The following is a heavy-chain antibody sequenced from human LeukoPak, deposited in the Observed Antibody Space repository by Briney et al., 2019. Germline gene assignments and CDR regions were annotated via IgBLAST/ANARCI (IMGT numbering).Heavy chain of an antibody. CDR2: IYHSGST. CDR1: GGSISSSNW. Sequence: SETLSLTCAVSGGSISSSNWWSWVRQPPGKGLEWIGEIYHSGSTNYNPSLKSRVTISVDKSKNQFSLKLSSVTAADTAAYYCARGYCSGSSCYPYGNWFDPWGQGTLVTVSS. J-gene: IGHJ5*02. CDR3: ARGYCSGSSCYPYGNWFDP. D-gene: IGHD2-15*01. V-gene: IGHV4-4*02.